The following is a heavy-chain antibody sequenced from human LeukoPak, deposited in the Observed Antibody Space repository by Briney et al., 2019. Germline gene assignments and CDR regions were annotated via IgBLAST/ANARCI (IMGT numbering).Heavy chain of an antibody. CDR3: ARDRGYSTGSYYIRVFDY. CDR1: GFTFRSYW. J-gene: IGHJ4*02. CDR2: INLVGREK. D-gene: IGHD3-10*01. V-gene: IGHV3-7*03. Sequence: GRSLRLSCAASGFTFRSYWMSWVRQAPGKWLEWVANINLVGREKYYVDSVRGRFTISRANAKRSLFLKMTSRRAEDTAVYYCARDRGYSTGSYYIRVFDYCGQGKLV.